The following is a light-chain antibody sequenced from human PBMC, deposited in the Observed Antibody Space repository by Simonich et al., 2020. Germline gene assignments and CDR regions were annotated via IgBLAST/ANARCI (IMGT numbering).Light chain of an antibody. CDR1: ALPKKY. CDR2: EDS. Sequence: SYELTQPPSVSVSPGQTPRLTCSGDALPKKYAYWYLQKSGQAPVVVIYEDSKRHSGIPERFSVSNSGTMATLTISGAQVEDEADYYCYSTDSSGNHRVFGGGTKLTVL. V-gene: IGLV3-10*01. CDR3: YSTDSSGNHRV. J-gene: IGLJ2*01.